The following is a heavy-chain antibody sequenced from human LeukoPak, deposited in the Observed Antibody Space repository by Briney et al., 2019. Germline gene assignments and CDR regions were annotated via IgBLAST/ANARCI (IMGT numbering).Heavy chain of an antibody. D-gene: IGHD3-9*01. J-gene: IGHJ5*02. Sequence: ASVKVSCKASGGTFSSYAISWVRQAPGQGLEWMGGIIPIFGTANYAQKFQGRVTMTRDMSTSTVYMELSSLRSEDTAVYYCARDLMYYDILTGYQRTNWFDPWGQGTLVTVSS. V-gene: IGHV1-69*05. CDR1: GGTFSSYA. CDR3: ARDLMYYDILTGYQRTNWFDP. CDR2: IIPIFGTA.